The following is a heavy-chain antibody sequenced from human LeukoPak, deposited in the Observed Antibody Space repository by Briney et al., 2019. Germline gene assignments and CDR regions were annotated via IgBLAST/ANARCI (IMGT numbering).Heavy chain of an antibody. CDR1: GFTFSSYA. Sequence: PGTSLRLSCATSGFTFSSYAMHWVRQAPGKGLEWVAVIWYDGSDKHYADSVKGRFSISRDNSKNTLYLQMNSLRAEDTAVYYCAKDPLPLYYDSSGYYYVRPDYWGQGTLVTVSS. CDR2: IWYDGSDK. V-gene: IGHV3-33*06. D-gene: IGHD3-22*01. CDR3: AKDPLPLYYDSSGYYYVRPDY. J-gene: IGHJ4*02.